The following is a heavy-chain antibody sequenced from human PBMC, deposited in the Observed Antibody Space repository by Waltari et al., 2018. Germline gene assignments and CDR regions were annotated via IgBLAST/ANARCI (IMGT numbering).Heavy chain of an antibody. CDR1: VGCIGSGGYS. J-gene: IGHJ6*04. V-gene: IGHV4-30-2*01. Sequence: QLQLQESGSGLVTPSQTLSLTCAVSVGCIGSGGYSWGWIRQPPGKGLEWIGYIYHSGSTYYNPSLKSRVTISVDRSKNQFSLKLSSVTAADTAVYYCARDVGAPSAFFDVWGKGTTVTISS. D-gene: IGHD2-15*01. CDR2: IYHSGST. CDR3: ARDVGAPSAFFDV.